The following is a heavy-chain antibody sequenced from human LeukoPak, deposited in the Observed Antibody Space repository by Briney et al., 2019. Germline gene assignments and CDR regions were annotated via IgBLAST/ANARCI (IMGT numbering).Heavy chain of an antibody. CDR2: ISYDGSNK. V-gene: IGHV3-30*18. Sequence: GGSLRLSCAASGFTFSSYGMHWVRQAPGKGLEWVAVISYDGSNKDYADSVKGRFTISRDNSKNTLYLQMNSLRAEDTAVYYCAKGHSSSLSGAHLDYWGQGTLVTVSS. J-gene: IGHJ4*02. CDR1: GFTFSSYG. D-gene: IGHD6-13*01. CDR3: AKGHSSSLSGAHLDY.